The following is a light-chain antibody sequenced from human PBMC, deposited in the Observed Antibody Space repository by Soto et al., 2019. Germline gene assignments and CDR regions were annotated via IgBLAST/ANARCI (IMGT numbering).Light chain of an antibody. J-gene: IGKJ3*01. V-gene: IGKV3-20*01. CDR3: QHYDSSLFT. CDR1: QSVSRSY. CDR2: AAS. Sequence: EIVLTQSPGTLSLSPGERATLSCRASQSVSRSYLAWYQQRPGQAPRLLIYAASSRATGIPDRFSGSGSGTDFTLTISRLEAEDYAVYYCQHYDSSLFTFGPGTKVDIK.